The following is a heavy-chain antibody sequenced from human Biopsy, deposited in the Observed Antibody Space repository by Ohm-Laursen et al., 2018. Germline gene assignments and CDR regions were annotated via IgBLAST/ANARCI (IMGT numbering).Heavy chain of an antibody. CDR2: IYYSGST. Sequence: SQTLSLTCPVSGGSISSDYWSWIRQTPGKGLEWIGYIYYSGSTNYNPSLESRVTISVDTSKNQFSLRLNSVTAADTAVYYCARDRTPYYDFWSGKSFDNWFDPWGQGTLVTVSS. V-gene: IGHV4-59*01. J-gene: IGHJ5*02. CDR3: ARDRTPYYDFWSGKSFDNWFDP. CDR1: GGSISSDY. D-gene: IGHD3-3*01.